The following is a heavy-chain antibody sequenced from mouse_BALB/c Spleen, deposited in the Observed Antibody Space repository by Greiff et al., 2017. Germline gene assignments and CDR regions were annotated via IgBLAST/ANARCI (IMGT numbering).Heavy chain of an antibody. V-gene: IGHV5-9-4*01. CDR3: ARDAYYGNYGY. CDR1: GFTFSSYA. Sequence: EVKLVESGGGLVKPGGSLKLSCAASGFTFSSYAMSWVRQSPEKRLEWVAEISSGGSYTYYPDTVTGRFTISRDNAKNTLYLEMSSLRSEDTAMYYCARDAYYGNYGYWGQGTLVTVSA. CDR2: ISSGGSYT. J-gene: IGHJ3*01. D-gene: IGHD2-10*01.